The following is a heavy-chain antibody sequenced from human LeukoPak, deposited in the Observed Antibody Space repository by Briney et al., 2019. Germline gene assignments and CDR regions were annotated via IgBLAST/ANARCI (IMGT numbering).Heavy chain of an antibody. CDR2: IKSKTDGGTT. J-gene: IGHJ4*02. D-gene: IGHD4-17*01. CDR1: GFTFSNAW. CDR3: TTFDYGDLNFDY. V-gene: IGHV3-15*01. Sequence: GGSLRLSCAASGFTFSNAWMSWVRQAPGKGLEWVGRIKSKTDGGTTDYAAPVKGRFTISRDDSKNTLYLQMNSLKTEDTAVYYCTTFDYGDLNFDYWGQGTLVTASS.